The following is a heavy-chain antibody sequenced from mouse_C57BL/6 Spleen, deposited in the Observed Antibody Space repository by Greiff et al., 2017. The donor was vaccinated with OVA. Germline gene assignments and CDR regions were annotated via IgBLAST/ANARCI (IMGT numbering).Heavy chain of an antibody. D-gene: IGHD2-2*01. CDR3: AREWLDYAMDY. CDR2: ISYDGSN. J-gene: IGHJ4*01. CDR1: GYSITSGYY. V-gene: IGHV3-6*01. Sequence: EVQLQESGPGLVKPSQSLSLTCSVTGYSITSGYYWNWIRQFPGNKLEWLGYISYDGSNNYNPSLKNRISITRDTSKNQFFLKLNSVTTEDTATYYCAREWLDYAMDYWGQGTSVTVSS.